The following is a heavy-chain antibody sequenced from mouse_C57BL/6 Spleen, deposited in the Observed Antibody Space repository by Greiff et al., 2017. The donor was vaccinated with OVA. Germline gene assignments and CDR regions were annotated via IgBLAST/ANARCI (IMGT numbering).Heavy chain of an antibody. J-gene: IGHJ4*01. V-gene: IGHV1-22*01. CDR1: GYTFTDYN. CDR2: INPNNGGT. CDR3: ARTYDGYYYAMDY. D-gene: IGHD2-3*01. Sequence: EVQLQESGPELVKPGASVKMSCKASGYTFTDYNMHWVKQSHGKSLEWIGYINPNNGGTSYNQKFKGKATLTVNKSSSTAYMELSSLTSEDSAVYYCARTYDGYYYAMDYWGQGTSVTVSS.